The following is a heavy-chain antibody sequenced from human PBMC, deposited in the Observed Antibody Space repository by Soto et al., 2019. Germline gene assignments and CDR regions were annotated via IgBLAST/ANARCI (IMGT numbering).Heavy chain of an antibody. D-gene: IGHD6-13*01. CDR2: IDSSGNSI. V-gene: IGHV3-48*02. Sequence: EVQLVESGGGLVQPGGSLRLSCSSSGFTFSSHSMNWVRQAPGKGLEWVARIDSSGNSIYYADSVKGRFAVSRDNANSSLFLQMNSLRDEDTAVYYCARLQLVDWFFINIDLDRMDVW. J-gene: IGHJ6*01. CDR3: ARLQLVDWFFINIDLDRMDV. CDR1: GFTFSSHS.